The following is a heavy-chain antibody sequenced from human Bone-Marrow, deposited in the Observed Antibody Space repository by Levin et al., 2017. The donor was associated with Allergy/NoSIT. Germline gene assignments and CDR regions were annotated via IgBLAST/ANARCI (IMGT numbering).Heavy chain of an antibody. V-gene: IGHV4-34*01. CDR3: ANGGGFGDQTHGDAFDI. CDR2: INHSGST. Sequence: SETLSLTCAVYGGSFSGYYWSWIRQPPGKGLEWIGEINHSGSTNYNPSLKSRVTISVDTSKNQFSLKLSSVTAADTAVYYCANGGGFGDQTHGDAFDIWGQGTMVTVSS. CDR1: GGSFSGYY. D-gene: IGHD3-10*01. J-gene: IGHJ3*02.